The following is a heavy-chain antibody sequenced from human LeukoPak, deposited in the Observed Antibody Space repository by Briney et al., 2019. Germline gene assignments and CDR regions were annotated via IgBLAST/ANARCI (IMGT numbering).Heavy chain of an antibody. D-gene: IGHD3-22*01. Sequence: ASVKVSCKASAYTFTGYYMHWVRQAPGQGLEWMGWINPNSGGTNYAQKFQGRVTMTRDTSISTAYMELSRLRSDDTAVYYCARQAPPYDSSGYFDYWGQGTLVTVSS. CDR1: AYTFTGYY. CDR3: ARQAPPYDSSGYFDY. J-gene: IGHJ4*02. V-gene: IGHV1-2*02. CDR2: INPNSGGT.